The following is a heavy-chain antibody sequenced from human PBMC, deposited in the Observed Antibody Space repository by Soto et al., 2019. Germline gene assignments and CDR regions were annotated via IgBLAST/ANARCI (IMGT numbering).Heavy chain of an antibody. CDR1: GLTFSSYA. J-gene: IGHJ6*02. D-gene: IGHD5-12*01. Sequence: GGSLRLSCAACGLTFSSYAMSWVRQAPGKGLEWVSSISGSGHNINSADSVQGRFTISRDNSKNTLYLQMNGLRAEDSAVYYCAKNSGYYYYYAVDVWGQGTTVTVSS. V-gene: IGHV3-23*01. CDR3: AKNSGYYYYYAVDV. CDR2: ISGSGHNI.